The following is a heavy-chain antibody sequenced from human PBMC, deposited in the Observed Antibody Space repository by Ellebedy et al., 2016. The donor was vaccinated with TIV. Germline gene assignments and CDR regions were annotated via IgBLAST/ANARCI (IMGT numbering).Heavy chain of an antibody. CDR1: GLNLSDYT. Sequence: GGSLRLXCAASGLNLSDYTMSWVRQAPGKGLEWVANINQDGGGKYYADSVKGRFTISRDNANSSLYLQMTSLRAEDTAVYYCARPLPAAPGGWFDSWGQGTLVTVSS. J-gene: IGHJ5*01. V-gene: IGHV3-7*01. CDR3: ARPLPAAPGGWFDS. D-gene: IGHD2-2*01. CDR2: INQDGGGK.